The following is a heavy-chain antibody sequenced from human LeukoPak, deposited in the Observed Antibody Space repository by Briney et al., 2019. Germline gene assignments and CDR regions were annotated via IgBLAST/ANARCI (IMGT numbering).Heavy chain of an antibody. D-gene: IGHD6-13*01. CDR1: GYTFTGYY. CDR2: INPNSGGT. CDR3: ARVRAAAGTFGWS. J-gene: IGHJ4*02. Sequence: WASVKVSCKASGYTFTGYYMHWVRQAPGQGLEWMGWINPNSGGTNYAQKFQGRVTMTRDTSISTAYMELSRLRSDDTAVYYCARVRAAAGTFGWSWGQGTLVTVSS. V-gene: IGHV1-2*02.